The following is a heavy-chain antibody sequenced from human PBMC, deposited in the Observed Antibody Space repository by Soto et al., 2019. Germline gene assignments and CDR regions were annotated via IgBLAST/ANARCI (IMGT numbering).Heavy chain of an antibody. Sequence: QVYLVQSGAEVKKPGSSVTVSCKALRGTFTNYAFSWVRQAPGQGLEWMGGIMPFFGSGNYAQKFQGRINITADESTSSVYLELTSLRSEDTAVYYGARDRAGYYSHFVYWGQGTLVTVSS. CDR1: RGTFTNYA. CDR3: ARDRAGYYSHFVY. V-gene: IGHV1-69*01. J-gene: IGHJ4*02. D-gene: IGHD3-22*01. CDR2: IMPFFGSG.